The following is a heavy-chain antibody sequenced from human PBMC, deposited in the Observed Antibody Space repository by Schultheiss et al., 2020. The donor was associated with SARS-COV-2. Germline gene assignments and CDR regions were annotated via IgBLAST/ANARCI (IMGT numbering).Heavy chain of an antibody. Sequence: GGSLRLSCAASGFSFSSYWMHWVRQAPGKGLVWVSYISSSSSTIYYADSVKGRFTISRDNAKNSLYLQMNSLRAEDTAVYYCARRRYYYDSSGYYYYYYYGMDVWGQGTTVTVSS. CDR2: ISSSSSTI. D-gene: IGHD3-22*01. CDR1: GFSFSSYW. J-gene: IGHJ6*02. V-gene: IGHV3-48*01. CDR3: ARRRYYYDSSGYYYYYYYGMDV.